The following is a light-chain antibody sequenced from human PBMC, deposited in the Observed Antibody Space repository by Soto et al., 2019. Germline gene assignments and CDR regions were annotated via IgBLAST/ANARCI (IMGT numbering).Light chain of an antibody. CDR3: QQSDSTPYT. CDR2: DAS. J-gene: IGKJ2*01. V-gene: IGKV1-39*01. CDR1: QTISTY. Sequence: DIQMTXXXXSLSASVGDRVTITCRASQTISTYLNWYQQKPGKAPRLLIYDASSLLSGVPSRFSGSGSGTDFTLTIASLQPEDFSTYYCQQSDSTPYTFGQGTKVDIK.